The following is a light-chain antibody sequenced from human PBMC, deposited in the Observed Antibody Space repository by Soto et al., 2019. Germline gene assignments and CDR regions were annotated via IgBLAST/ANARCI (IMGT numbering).Light chain of an antibody. CDR1: QSVSRSY. CDR2: GAS. Sequence: VMTQSPGSLSVSPGERATLSCRASQSVSRSYLAWYQQKPGQAPRLLIYGASRRATGIPDRFSGSGSGTDFTLTISRLEHEDVAVYYCQQYKTFGPGTKVDIK. CDR3: QQYKT. J-gene: IGKJ1*01. V-gene: IGKV3-20*01.